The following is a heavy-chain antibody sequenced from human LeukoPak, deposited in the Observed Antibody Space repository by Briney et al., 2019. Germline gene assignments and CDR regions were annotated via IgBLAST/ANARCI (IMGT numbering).Heavy chain of an antibody. V-gene: IGHV3-9*01. Sequence: PGGSLRLSCAASRFTFDDYAMHWVRQAPGKGLEWVSGISWNSGSIGYADSVKGRFTISRDNAKNSLYLQMNSLRAEDTALYYCAKGQTAIAFGYYFDYWGQGTLVTVSS. CDR2: ISWNSGSI. J-gene: IGHJ4*02. CDR1: RFTFDDYA. CDR3: AKGQTAIAFGYYFDY. D-gene: IGHD5-18*01.